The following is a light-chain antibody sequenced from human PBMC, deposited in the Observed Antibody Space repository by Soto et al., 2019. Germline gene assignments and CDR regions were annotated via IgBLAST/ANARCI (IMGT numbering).Light chain of an antibody. Sequence: SALTEPASVSGSPGQSITISCTGTSSDGGGYNYVSWYQQHPGKAPKLMIYDVSNRPSGVSNRFSGSKSGNTASLTISGLQAEDEADYYCSSYTSSSTHAVFGGGTQLTVL. CDR3: SSYTSSSTHAV. CDR1: SSDGGGYNY. V-gene: IGLV2-14*01. J-gene: IGLJ7*01. CDR2: DVS.